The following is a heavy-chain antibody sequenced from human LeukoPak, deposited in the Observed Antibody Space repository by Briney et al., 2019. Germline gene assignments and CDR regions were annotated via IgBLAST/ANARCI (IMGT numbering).Heavy chain of an antibody. CDR2: ITGDCKYI. CDR3: AREGNDYYYDQ. CDR1: GFTFSSYS. J-gene: IGHJ4*02. D-gene: IGHD3-16*01. V-gene: IGHV3-21*01. Sequence: GGSLRLSCAASGFTFSSYSVTWVRQAPGKGLEWVSSITGDCKYITYADSVKGRFTISRDNAKNSLYLQVASLRGDDTATYYCAREGNDYYYDQWGQGTLVTVSP.